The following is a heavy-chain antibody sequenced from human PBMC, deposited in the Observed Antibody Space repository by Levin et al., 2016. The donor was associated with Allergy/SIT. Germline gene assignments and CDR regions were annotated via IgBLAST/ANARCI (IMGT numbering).Heavy chain of an antibody. D-gene: IGHD3-3*01. CDR2: IWYDGSNK. J-gene: IGHJ4*02. Sequence: GGSLRLSCAASGFTFSSYGMHWVRQAPGKGLEWVAVIWYDGSNKYYADSVKGRFTISRDNSKNTLYLQMNSLRAEDTAVYYCARDSVGDFWSGYPDYWGQGTLVTVSS. CDR3: ARDSVGDFWSGYPDY. CDR1: GFTFSSYG. V-gene: IGHV3-33*01.